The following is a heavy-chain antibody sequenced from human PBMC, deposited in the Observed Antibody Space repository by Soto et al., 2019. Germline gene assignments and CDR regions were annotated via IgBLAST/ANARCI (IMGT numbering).Heavy chain of an antibody. V-gene: IGHV1-24*01. D-gene: IGHD6-19*01. Sequence: ASVKVSCKVSGYTLTELSMHWVRQAPGKGLEWMGGFDPEDGETIYAQKFQGRVTMTEDTSTDTAYMELSSLRSEDTAVYYCATPGIAVADHDAFDIWGQGTMVTVSS. CDR2: FDPEDGET. CDR3: ATPGIAVADHDAFDI. CDR1: GYTLTELS. J-gene: IGHJ3*02.